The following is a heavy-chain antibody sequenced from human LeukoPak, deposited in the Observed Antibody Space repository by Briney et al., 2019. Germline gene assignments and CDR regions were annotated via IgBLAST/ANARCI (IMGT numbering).Heavy chain of an antibody. CDR3: ARGGRGVPAARRFKGGNWSDS. CDR2: INHSGSA. J-gene: IGHJ5*01. D-gene: IGHD2-2*01. CDR1: GESFSGHF. V-gene: IGHV4-34*01. Sequence: PSETLSLTCAVYGESFSGHFWIWIRQPPGKGLEWIGEINHSGSANYNPSLKSRVTISVDTSKNQFSLRVDSATAADTAVYYCARGGRGVPAARRFKGGNWSDSWGQGTLVTVFS.